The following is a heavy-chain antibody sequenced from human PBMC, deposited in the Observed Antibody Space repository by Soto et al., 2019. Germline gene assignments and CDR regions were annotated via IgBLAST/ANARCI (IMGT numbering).Heavy chain of an antibody. CDR2: INHSGST. CDR1: GGSFSGYY. V-gene: IGHV4-34*01. J-gene: IGHJ4*02. D-gene: IGHD3-3*01. Sequence: SETLSLTCGVYGGSFSGYYWSWIRQPPGKGLEWIGEINHSGSTNYNPSLKSRVTISVDTSKNQFSLKLSSVTAADTAVYYCARGISLEWLSRAKTFDYWGQGTLVTVSS. CDR3: ARGISLEWLSRAKTFDY.